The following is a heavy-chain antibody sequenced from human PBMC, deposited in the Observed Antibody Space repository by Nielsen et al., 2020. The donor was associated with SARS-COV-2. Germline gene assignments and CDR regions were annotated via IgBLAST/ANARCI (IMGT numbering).Heavy chain of an antibody. Sequence: GESLKISCAASGFTFDDYGTSWVRQAPGKGLEWVAVIWNDGNHKYYADSVKGRFTVSRDNPKSTLLLQMSSLRAEDTAVYFCAKDRTASYYGMDVWGQGTTVTVSS. J-gene: IGHJ6*02. CDR2: IWNDGNHK. CDR1: GFTFDDYG. CDR3: AKDRTASYYGMDV. V-gene: IGHV3-33*06.